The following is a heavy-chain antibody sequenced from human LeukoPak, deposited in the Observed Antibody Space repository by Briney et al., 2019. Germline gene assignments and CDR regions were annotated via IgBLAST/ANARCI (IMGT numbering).Heavy chain of an antibody. Sequence: GASVKVSCKASGGTFSSYAISWVRQAPGQGLEWMGGIIPIFGTANYAQKFQGRVTITTDESTSTAYMELSSLRSEDTAVYYCARPYSSSSGIWDYWGQGTLVTVSS. CDR1: GGTFSSYA. D-gene: IGHD6-6*01. CDR2: IIPIFGTA. J-gene: IGHJ4*02. CDR3: ARPYSSSSGIWDY. V-gene: IGHV1-69*05.